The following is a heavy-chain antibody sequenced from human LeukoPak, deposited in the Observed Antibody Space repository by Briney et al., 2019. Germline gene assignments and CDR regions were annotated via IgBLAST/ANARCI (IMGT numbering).Heavy chain of an antibody. CDR1: GGTFSSYA. Sequence: ASVKVSCKASGGTFSSYAISWVRQAPGQGLEWMGRILPIFGIANYAQKFQGRVTITADKSTSTAYMELSSLRSEDTAVYYCARVSSDSSGYYPYYFDYWGQGTLVTVSS. V-gene: IGHV1-69*04. CDR2: ILPIFGIA. D-gene: IGHD3-22*01. J-gene: IGHJ4*02. CDR3: ARVSSDSSGYYPYYFDY.